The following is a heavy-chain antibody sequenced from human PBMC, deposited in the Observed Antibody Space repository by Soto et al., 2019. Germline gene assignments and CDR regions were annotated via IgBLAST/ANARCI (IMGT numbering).Heavy chain of an antibody. CDR2: IYYSGST. J-gene: IGHJ4*02. CDR1: GGSISTGGYY. D-gene: IGHD4-17*01. CDR3: ARGLSVTLFDN. Sequence: QVQLQESGPGLVKPSQTLSLTCTVSGGSISTGGYYWTWIRQHPGKGLEWIGYIYYSGSTSYNPPPKSRVTIAVDTSKNQFSLKPGSVTAAETAVYYCARGLSVTLFDNWGQGTLVPVSS. V-gene: IGHV4-31*03.